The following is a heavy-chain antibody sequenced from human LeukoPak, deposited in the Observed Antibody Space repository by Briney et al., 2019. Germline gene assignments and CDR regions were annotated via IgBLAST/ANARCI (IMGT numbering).Heavy chain of an antibody. V-gene: IGHV3-48*01. CDR1: RFTFSSYE. J-gene: IGHJ6*03. Sequence: PGGSLRLSCAASRFTFSSYEMNWVRQAPGGGLEWISYISSGSSTMYYADSVKGRFTISRDNARHSLYLQMNSLRAEGTAVYYCARKRPDSSVYYGSHYYHYMDVWGKGTTVTVSS. D-gene: IGHD3-22*01. CDR2: ISSGSSTM. CDR3: ARKRPDSSVYYGSHYYHYMDV.